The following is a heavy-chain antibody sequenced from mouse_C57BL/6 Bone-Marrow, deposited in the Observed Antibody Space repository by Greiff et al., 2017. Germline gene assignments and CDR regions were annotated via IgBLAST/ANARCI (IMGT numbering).Heavy chain of an antibody. CDR2: ISNGGGST. Sequence: EVQVVESGGGLVQPGGSLKLSCAASGFTFSDYYMYWVRQTPEKRLEWVAYISNGGGSTYYPATVKGRFTISRDNAKNTLYLQMSRLKSEDTAMYYCARQNARYYYGSSPYAMDYWGQGTSVTVSS. J-gene: IGHJ4*01. D-gene: IGHD1-1*01. CDR3: ARQNARYYYGSSPYAMDY. V-gene: IGHV5-12*01. CDR1: GFTFSDYY.